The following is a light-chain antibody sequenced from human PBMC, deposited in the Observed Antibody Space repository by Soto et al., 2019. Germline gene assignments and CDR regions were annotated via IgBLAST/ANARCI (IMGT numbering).Light chain of an antibody. CDR2: VAS. J-gene: IGKJ1*01. CDR3: QQYNNYPWT. V-gene: IGKV1-39*01. CDR1: QSISRY. Sequence: DIQMTQSPSSLSASVGDRVTITCRASQSISRYLNWYQQKPGKAPNLLIYVASSLQSEVPSRFSGSGSGTDFTLTITSLQPEDFATYYCQQYNNYPWTFGQGTKVDIK.